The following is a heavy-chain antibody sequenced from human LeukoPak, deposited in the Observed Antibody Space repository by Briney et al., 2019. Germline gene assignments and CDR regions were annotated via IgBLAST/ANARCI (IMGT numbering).Heavy chain of an antibody. CDR1: RFTLSIYV. V-gene: IGHV3-33*01. D-gene: IGHD3-22*01. J-gene: IGHJ4*02. Sequence: PGGSLRLSCAASRFTLSIYVMHRVRPAPAKGLEWVAVIWYDGSNKYYADSVQGRFTISRDNSKNTLYLQMNSLRAEYTAVYYCARKVVVSFFDYWGQGTLVTVSS. CDR2: IWYDGSNK. CDR3: ARKVVVSFFDY.